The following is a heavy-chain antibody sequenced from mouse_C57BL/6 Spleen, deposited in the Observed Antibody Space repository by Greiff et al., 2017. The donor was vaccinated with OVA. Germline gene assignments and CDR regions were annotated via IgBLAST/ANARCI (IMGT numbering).Heavy chain of an antibody. J-gene: IGHJ3*01. V-gene: IGHV1-19*01. CDR1: GYTFTDYY. D-gene: IGHD1-1*01. CDR3: ENYGSSYVPY. Sequence: EVKLMESGPVLVKPGASVKMSCKASGYTFTDYYMNWVKQSHGKSLEWIGVINPYNGGTSYNQKFKGKATLTVDKSSSTAYMELNSLTSEDSAVYYCENYGSSYVPYWGQGTLVTVSA. CDR2: INPYNGGT.